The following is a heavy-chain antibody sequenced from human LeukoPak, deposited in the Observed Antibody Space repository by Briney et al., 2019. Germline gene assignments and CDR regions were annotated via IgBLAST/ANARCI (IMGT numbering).Heavy chain of an antibody. CDR3: ARGDGSRSYFDP. V-gene: IGHV1-46*01. CDR2: INPSGGST. D-gene: IGHD1-26*01. J-gene: IGHJ5*02. CDR1: GYTFTRYY. Sequence: GASVKVSRKASGYTFTRYYMHSVRQAPGQGVEWMGIINPSGGSTSYAQKFQGRVTMTRDTSTSTVYMELSSLRSEDTAVYYCARGDGSRSYFDPWGQGTLVTVSS.